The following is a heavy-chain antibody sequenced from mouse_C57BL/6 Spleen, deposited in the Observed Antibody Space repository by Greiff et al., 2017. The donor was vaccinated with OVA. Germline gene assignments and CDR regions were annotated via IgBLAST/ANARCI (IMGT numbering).Heavy chain of an antibody. CDR1: GFTFSDYG. CDR3: ARPTPKNYFDY. J-gene: IGHJ2*01. Sequence: EVKVEESGGGLVKPGGSLKLSCAASGFTFSDYGMHWVRQAPEKGLEWVAYISSGSSTIYYADTVKGRFTISRDNAKNTLFLQMTSLRSEDTAMYYCARPTPKNYFDYWGQGTTLTVSS. V-gene: IGHV5-17*01. CDR2: ISSGSSTI.